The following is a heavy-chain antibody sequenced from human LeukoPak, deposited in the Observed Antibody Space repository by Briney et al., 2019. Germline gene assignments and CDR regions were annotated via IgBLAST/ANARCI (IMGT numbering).Heavy chain of an antibody. CDR3: AKDVCTSPRCLLYFDS. J-gene: IGHJ4*02. CDR1: GFAFSNYA. V-gene: IGHV3-23*01. D-gene: IGHD2-8*01. CDR2: VSGFNT. Sequence: PGGSLRLSCTASGFAFSNYAMNWVRPAPGKGLEWVSGVSGFNTYYADSVGGRFTISRDNSRNVMYLQMNGLRAEDTAIYYCAKDVCTSPRCLLYFDSWGQGTPVTVSS.